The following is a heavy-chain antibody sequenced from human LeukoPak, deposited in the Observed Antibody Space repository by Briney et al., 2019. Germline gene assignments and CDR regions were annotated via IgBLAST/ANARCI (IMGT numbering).Heavy chain of an antibody. CDR3: ARDRGTRGDGSLPGSFDY. CDR1: GFTFSNYG. CDR2: IWYDGSNK. J-gene: IGHJ4*02. V-gene: IGHV3-33*01. D-gene: IGHD3-10*01. Sequence: AGGSLRLSCAASGFTFSNYGMHWVRQAPGKGLEWVAIIWYDGSNKYYADSVKGRFTISRDNSKNTVYLQMNSLRVEDTAMYYCARDRGTRGDGSLPGSFDYWGQGTLVTVSS.